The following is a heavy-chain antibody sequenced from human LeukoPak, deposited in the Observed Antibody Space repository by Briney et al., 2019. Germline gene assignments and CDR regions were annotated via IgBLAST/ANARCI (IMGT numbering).Heavy chain of an antibody. CDR3: ARDGSSWANWLDP. V-gene: IGHV3-74*01. J-gene: IGHJ5*02. CDR1: GFIFRNYA. D-gene: IGHD6-13*01. CDR2: IYNDGSST. Sequence: GGSLRLSCAASGFIFRNYAMSWVRQAPGKGLVWVSRIYNDGSSTSYADSVKGRFTISRDNAKNTLYLQMNSLRVDDTAVYYCARDGSSWANWLDPWGQGTLVTVSS.